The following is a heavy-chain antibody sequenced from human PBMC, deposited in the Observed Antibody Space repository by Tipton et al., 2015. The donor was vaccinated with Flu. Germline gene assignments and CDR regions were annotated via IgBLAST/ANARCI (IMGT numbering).Heavy chain of an antibody. CDR2: KYASGGT. V-gene: IGHV4-4*07. CDR1: GGSMSDFF. D-gene: IGHD2-15*01. CDR3: ARACGSGGNRWFDP. J-gene: IGHJ5*02. Sequence: TLSLTCTVSGGSMSDFFWTWIRQPAGKGLEWIGRKYASGGTMYNASLKSRVTMSIDTSKNEFSLKLTSVTAADTAVYYCARACGSGGNRWFDPWGQGALVTVSS.